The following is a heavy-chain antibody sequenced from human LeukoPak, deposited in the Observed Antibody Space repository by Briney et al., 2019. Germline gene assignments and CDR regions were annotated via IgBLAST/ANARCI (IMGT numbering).Heavy chain of an antibody. CDR1: GGSISSGDYY. D-gene: IGHD3-3*01. CDR3: ARDCPYYDFWSGYTRHNWFDP. V-gene: IGHV4-61*02. CDR2: IYTSGST. J-gene: IGHJ5*02. Sequence: PSETLSLTCTVSGGSISSGDYYWSWIRQPAGKGLEWIGRIYTSGSTNYNPSLKSRVTISVDTSKNQFSLKLSSVTAADTAVYYCARDCPYYDFWSGYTRHNWFDPWGQGTLVTVSS.